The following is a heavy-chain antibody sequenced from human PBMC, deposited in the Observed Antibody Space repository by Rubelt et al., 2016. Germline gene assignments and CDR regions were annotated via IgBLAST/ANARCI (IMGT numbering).Heavy chain of an antibody. D-gene: IGHD6-19*01. CDR1: GGSFSGYY. CDR3: ARGRFQWLVYYFDY. V-gene: IGHV4-34*01. Sequence: QVQLQQWGAGLLKPSETLSLTCAVYGGSFSGYYWSWIRQPPGKGLEWIGEINHSGSTNYNPSLKGRVTISVDTSKNQFYLKLSSVTAAETAVYYCARGRFQWLVYYFDYWGQGTLVTVSS. J-gene: IGHJ4*02. CDR2: INHSGST.